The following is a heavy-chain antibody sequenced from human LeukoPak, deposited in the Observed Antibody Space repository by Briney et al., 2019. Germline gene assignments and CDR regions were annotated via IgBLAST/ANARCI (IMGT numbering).Heavy chain of an antibody. Sequence: PGGSLRLSCAASGFTFSSHAMHWVRQAPGKGLEWVAVISYDGSNKYYADSVKGRFTISRDNSKNTLYLQMNSLRAEDTAVYYCAKDRSLVRGAQAFDPWGQGTLVTVSS. V-gene: IGHV3-30*18. CDR3: AKDRSLVRGAQAFDP. CDR2: ISYDGSNK. CDR1: GFTFSSHA. J-gene: IGHJ5*02. D-gene: IGHD3-10*01.